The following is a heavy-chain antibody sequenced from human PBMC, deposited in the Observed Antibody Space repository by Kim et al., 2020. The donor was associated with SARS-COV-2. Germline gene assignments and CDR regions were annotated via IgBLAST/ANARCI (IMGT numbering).Heavy chain of an antibody. D-gene: IGHD6-19*01. CDR3: ARVAPDPYTSGWYDC. CDR1: GFRFEDHS. J-gene: IGHJ5*01. V-gene: IGHV3-21*06. CDR2: INSNGRSS. Sequence: GGSLRLSCVASGFRFEDHSMNWVRRAPGRGLEWVSLINSNGRSSYYAESVKDRVTISRENASNSLFLDIKGLRAEDTAMYYCARVAPDPYTSGWYDCWGRRTLVSVSA.